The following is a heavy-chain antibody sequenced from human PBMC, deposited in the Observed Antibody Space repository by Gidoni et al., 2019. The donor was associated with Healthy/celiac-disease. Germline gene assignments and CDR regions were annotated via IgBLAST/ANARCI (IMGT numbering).Heavy chain of an antibody. D-gene: IGHD4-17*01. CDR1: GGSFSGYY. J-gene: IGHJ5*02. CDR2: INHSGST. CDR3: ARNDYGDYYEVDWGDDNNWFDP. V-gene: IGHV4-34*01. Sequence: QVQLQQWGAGLLKPSETLSLTCAVYGGSFSGYYWSWIRQPPGKGLEWIGEINHSGSTNYNPSLKSRVTISVETSKNQFSLKLSSVTAADTAVYYWARNDYGDYYEVDWGDDNNWFDPWGQGTLVTVSS.